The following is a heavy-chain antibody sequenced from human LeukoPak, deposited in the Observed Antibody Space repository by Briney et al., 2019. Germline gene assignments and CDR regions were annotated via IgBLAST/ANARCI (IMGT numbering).Heavy chain of an antibody. CDR3: AKYLEADYYYYYMDV. CDR1: GFTFSSYA. Sequence: PGGSLRLSCAASGFTFSSYAMSWVRQAPGKGLEWVSAISGSGGSTYYADSVKGRFTISRDNSKNTLYLQMNGLRAEDTAVYYCAKYLEADYYYYYMDVWGKGTTVTVSS. D-gene: IGHD3-3*01. V-gene: IGHV3-23*01. J-gene: IGHJ6*03. CDR2: ISGSGGST.